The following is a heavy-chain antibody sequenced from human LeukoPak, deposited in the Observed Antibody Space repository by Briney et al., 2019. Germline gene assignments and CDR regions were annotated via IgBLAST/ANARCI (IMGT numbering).Heavy chain of an antibody. D-gene: IGHD3-22*01. J-gene: IGHJ4*02. CDR1: GFTFSSSG. V-gene: IGHV3-30*18. CDR2: ISFDGNNK. CDR3: AKVRNDTQKGLYHFDY. Sequence: PGGSLRLSCAASGFTFSSSGMHWVRQAPGKGLEWVAVISFDGNNKYYADSVKDRFTMSRDNSKNTLYLQMNSLRPEDTAVYYCAKVRNDTQKGLYHFDYWGQGTLVTVSS.